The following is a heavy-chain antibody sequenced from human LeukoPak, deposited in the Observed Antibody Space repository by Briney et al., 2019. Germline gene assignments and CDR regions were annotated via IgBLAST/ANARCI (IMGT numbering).Heavy chain of an antibody. CDR3: ARGVRGHSLGPDY. Sequence: GGSLRLSCAASGFTFSSYAMHWVRQAPGKGLEYVSAISSNGGSTYYANSVKGRFTISRDNSKNTLYLQMGSLRAEDMAVYYCARGVRGHSLGPDYWGQGTLVTVSS. J-gene: IGHJ4*02. V-gene: IGHV3-64*01. D-gene: IGHD5-18*01. CDR2: ISSNGGST. CDR1: GFTFSSYA.